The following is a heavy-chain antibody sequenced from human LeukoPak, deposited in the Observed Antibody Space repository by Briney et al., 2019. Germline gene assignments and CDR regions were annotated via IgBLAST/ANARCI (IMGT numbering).Heavy chain of an antibody. CDR1: GFTFSSYE. D-gene: IGHD6-13*01. Sequence: PGGSLRLSCAASGFTFSSYEMNWVRQAPGKGLEWVSYISSSGSTIYYADSVKGRFTISRDNAKNSLYLQMNSLRAEDTAVYYCARIAAAGTFPDAFDIWGQGTMVTVSS. CDR2: ISSSGSTI. J-gene: IGHJ3*02. CDR3: ARIAAAGTFPDAFDI. V-gene: IGHV3-48*03.